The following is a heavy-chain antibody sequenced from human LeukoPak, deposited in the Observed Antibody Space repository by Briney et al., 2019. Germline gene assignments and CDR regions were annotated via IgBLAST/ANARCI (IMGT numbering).Heavy chain of an antibody. V-gene: IGHV4-59*08. CDR3: ARVDTAMVRAFDI. CDR1: GDSISSYD. J-gene: IGHJ3*02. Sequence: SETLSLTCTVSGDSISSYDWSWIRQPPGKGLEWIGYIYYSGSTNYNPSLKSRVTISVDTSKNQFSLKLSSVTAADTAVYYCARVDTAMVRAFDIWGQGTMVTVSS. D-gene: IGHD5-18*01. CDR2: IYYSGST.